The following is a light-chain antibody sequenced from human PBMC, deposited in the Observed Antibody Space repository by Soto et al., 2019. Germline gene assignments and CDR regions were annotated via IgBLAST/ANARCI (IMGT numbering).Light chain of an antibody. CDR2: DAS. V-gene: IGKV3-11*01. CDR1: QSCSSY. Sequence: EIVFTHSRATLSLSPLEISTLSCRASQSCSSYLAWYQQKPGQAPRLLIYDASNRATGIPARFSGSGSGTDFTLTISSLEPEDFAVYYCQQRSNWLTFGGGTKVDIK. J-gene: IGKJ4*01. CDR3: QQRSNWLT.